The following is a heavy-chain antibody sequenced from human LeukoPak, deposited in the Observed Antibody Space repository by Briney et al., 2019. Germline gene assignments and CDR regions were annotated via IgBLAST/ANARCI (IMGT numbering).Heavy chain of an antibody. D-gene: IGHD6-19*01. V-gene: IGHV3-43*02. CDR3: ARTPEGSSGWSYYYYYMDV. CDR2: ISGDGGST. Sequence: GGSLRLSCAASGFTFSSYAMHWVRQAPGKGLEWVSLISGDGGSTYYADSVKGRFTISRDNSKNSLYLQMNSLRTEDTALYYCARTPEGSSGWSYYYYYMDVWGKGTTVTVSS. CDR1: GFTFSSYA. J-gene: IGHJ6*03.